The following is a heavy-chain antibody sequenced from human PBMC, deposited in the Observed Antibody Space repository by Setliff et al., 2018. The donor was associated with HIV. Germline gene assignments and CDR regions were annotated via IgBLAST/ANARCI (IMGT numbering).Heavy chain of an antibody. CDR2: IRYDGSNK. V-gene: IGHV3-30*02. J-gene: IGHJ4*02. Sequence: GSLRLSCAASGFTFSDYNMNWVRQAPGKGLEWVAFIRYDGSNKYYADSVKGRFTISRDNSKNTLYLQLNSLRAEDTAVYYCAKDTHDYVWGSYRLMDYWGQGTLVTVSS. CDR1: GFTFSDYN. CDR3: AKDTHDYVWGSYRLMDY. D-gene: IGHD3-16*02.